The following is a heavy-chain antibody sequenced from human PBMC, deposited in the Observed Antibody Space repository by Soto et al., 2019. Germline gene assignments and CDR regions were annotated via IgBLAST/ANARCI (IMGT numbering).Heavy chain of an antibody. CDR3: AREGWDSSSTRGRGNWFDP. J-gene: IGHJ5*02. V-gene: IGHV1-69*08. CDR1: GGTFSSYT. CDR2: IIPILGIA. Sequence: QVQLVQSGAEVQKPGSSVKVSCKASGGTFSSYTISWVRQAPGQGLEWMGRIIPILGIANYAQKFQGRVTLTADKSTSTDYMELSSLRSEDTAVYYCAREGWDSSSTRGRGNWFDPWGQGTLVTVCS. D-gene: IGHD6-6*01.